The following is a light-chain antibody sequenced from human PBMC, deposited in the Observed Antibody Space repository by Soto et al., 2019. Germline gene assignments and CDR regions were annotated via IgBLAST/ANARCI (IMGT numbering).Light chain of an antibody. Sequence: QSALTQPASVSGSPGQSITISCTGTSSDFGGYNYVSWYQQHPGKAHKLMIYDVSNRPSGVSNRFSGSKSGNTASLTISGLQAEDEADYYCSSYTSSSTLDVFGTGTKVTVL. CDR2: DVS. CDR3: SSYTSSSTLDV. J-gene: IGLJ1*01. CDR1: SSDFGGYNY. V-gene: IGLV2-14*01.